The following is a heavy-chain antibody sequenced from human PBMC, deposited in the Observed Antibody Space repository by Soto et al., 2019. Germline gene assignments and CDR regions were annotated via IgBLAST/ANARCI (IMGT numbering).Heavy chain of an antibody. CDR2: ISSSSSYI. Sequence: PGGSLRLSCTTSGFTFSDLYMNWVRQAPGNGLEWVRSISSSSSYIYYAVTVKGRFTISRDNTKNSLYLQRNSIRAEDTPVYYCARDTSMVRSHRFDYWGQGTMVTVSS. CDR3: ARDTSMVRSHRFDY. D-gene: IGHD3-10*01. V-gene: IGHV3-21*01. J-gene: IGHJ4*02. CDR1: GFTFSDLY.